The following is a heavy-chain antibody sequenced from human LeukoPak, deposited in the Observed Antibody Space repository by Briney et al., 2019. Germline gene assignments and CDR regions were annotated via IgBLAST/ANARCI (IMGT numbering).Heavy chain of an antibody. V-gene: IGHV4-59*01. J-gene: IGHJ6*02. D-gene: IGHD3-9*01. CDR1: GGSISSYY. CDR3: ARNPSYDILTGYTDYYGMDV. Sequence: SETLSLTCTVSGGSISSYYWSWIRQPPGKGLEWIGYIYYTGSTNYNPSLKSRVTISINTSKNQFSLKLSSVTAADTAVYYCARNPSYDILTGYTDYYGMDVWGQGTTVTVSS. CDR2: IYYTGST.